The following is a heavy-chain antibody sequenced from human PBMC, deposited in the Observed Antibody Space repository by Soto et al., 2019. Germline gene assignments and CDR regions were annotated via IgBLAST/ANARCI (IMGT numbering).Heavy chain of an antibody. D-gene: IGHD3-10*01. V-gene: IGHV4-34*01. CDR1: GGSFSGYY. J-gene: IGHJ6*02. CDR2: INHSGST. CDR3: ARGVLHTGSGSKNYYGMDV. Sequence: SETLSLTCAVYGGSFSGYYWSWIRQPPGKGLEWIGEINHSGSTNYNPSLKSRVTISVDTSKNQFSLKLSSVTAADTAVYYCARGVLHTGSGSKNYYGMDVWGQGTTVTVSS.